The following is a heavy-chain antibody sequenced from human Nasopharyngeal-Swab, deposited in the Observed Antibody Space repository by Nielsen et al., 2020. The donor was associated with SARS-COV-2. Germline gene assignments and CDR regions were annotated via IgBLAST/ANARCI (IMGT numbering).Heavy chain of an antibody. D-gene: IGHD3-16*01. CDR3: ARDLGEGDYDYVWGSYTPKRDFLDY. J-gene: IGHJ4*02. V-gene: IGHV7-4-1*02. CDR2: INTNTGNP. Sequence: WVQQAPGQGLEWMGWINTNTGNPTYAQGFTGRFVFSLDTSVSTAYLQISSLKAEDTAVYYCARDLGEGDYDYVWGSYTPKRDFLDYWGQGTLVTVSS.